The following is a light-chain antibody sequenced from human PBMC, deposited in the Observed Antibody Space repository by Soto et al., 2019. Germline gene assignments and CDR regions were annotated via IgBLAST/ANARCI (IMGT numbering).Light chain of an antibody. CDR2: GAS. CDR3: QQYGRSSWT. CDR1: HSVSSTF. J-gene: IGKJ1*01. V-gene: IGKV3-20*01. Sequence: EIVLTQSPGTLSLSPGERATLSCRASHSVSSTFLAWYQHKPGQAPSLLIYGASSRATGIPDRFSGSGSGTDFTLTISRLEPEDFAVYYCQQYGRSSWTFGQGTKVEIK.